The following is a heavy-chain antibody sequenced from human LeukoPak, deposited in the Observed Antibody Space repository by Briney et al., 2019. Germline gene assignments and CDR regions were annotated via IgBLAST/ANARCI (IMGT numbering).Heavy chain of an antibody. D-gene: IGHD1-26*01. V-gene: IGHV4-59*01. CDR1: GGSISSYY. CDR2: IYYSGST. CDR3: ARAPTVVVGATDAFDI. Sequence: SETLSLTCTVSGGSISSYYWSWIRQPPGKGLEWIGYIYYSGSTNYNPSLKSRVTISVDTSKNQFSLKLSSVTAADTAVYYCARAPTVVVGATDAFDIWGQGTMVTVSS. J-gene: IGHJ3*02.